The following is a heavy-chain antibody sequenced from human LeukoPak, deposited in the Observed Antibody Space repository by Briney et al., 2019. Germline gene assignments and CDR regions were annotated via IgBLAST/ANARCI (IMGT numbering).Heavy chain of an antibody. CDR3: ARERSSQGYFDF. CDR2: IYPGDSDT. V-gene: IGHV5-51*01. CDR1: GYSFTSHW. Sequence: GESLEISCKGSGYSFTSHWIGWLRQMPGKGLEWMGIIYPGDSDTRYSPSFQGQVTISADKSISTAYLQWSSLKASDTAMYYCARERSSQGYFDFWGQGTLVTVSS. D-gene: IGHD6-6*01. J-gene: IGHJ4*02.